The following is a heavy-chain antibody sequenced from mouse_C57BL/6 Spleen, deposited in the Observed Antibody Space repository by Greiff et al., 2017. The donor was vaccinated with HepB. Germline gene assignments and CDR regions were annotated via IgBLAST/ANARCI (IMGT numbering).Heavy chain of an antibody. Sequence: VQLKESVAELVRPGASVKLSCTASGFNIKNTYMHWVKQRPEQGLEWIGRIDPANGNTKYAPKFPGKATITADTSSNTAYLQLSSLTSEDTAIYYCARKEGYDYGYFDYWGQGTTLTVSS. CDR1: GFNIKNTY. CDR3: ARKEGYDYGYFDY. J-gene: IGHJ2*01. CDR2: IDPANGNT. V-gene: IGHV14-3*01. D-gene: IGHD2-4*01.